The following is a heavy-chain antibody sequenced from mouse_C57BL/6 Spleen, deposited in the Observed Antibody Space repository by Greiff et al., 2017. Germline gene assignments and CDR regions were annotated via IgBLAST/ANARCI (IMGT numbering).Heavy chain of an antibody. D-gene: IGHD1-1*01. CDR3: ASSSYGWFAY. CDR2: IRNKANGYTT. J-gene: IGHJ3*01. CDR1: GFTFTDYY. V-gene: IGHV7-3*01. Sequence: EVKVVESGGGLVQPGGSLSLSCAASGFTFTDYYMSWVRQPPGKALEWLGFIRNKANGYTTEYSASVKGRFTISRDNSQRIIYLQMNALRAEDCATYCCASSSYGWFAYWGQGTLVTVSA.